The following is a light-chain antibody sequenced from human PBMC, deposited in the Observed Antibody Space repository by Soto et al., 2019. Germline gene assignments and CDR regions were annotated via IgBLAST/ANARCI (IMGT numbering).Light chain of an antibody. Sequence: DIQMTQSPSSLSASVGDRVTITCRASQGISNYLAWYQQKPGKVPKLLIYAASTLQSGVPSRFSGSGSGTDFTLTISSLQPENVATYYCQKYNGAPMLTFGGGTKVDIK. CDR2: AAS. CDR1: QGISNY. V-gene: IGKV1-27*01. J-gene: IGKJ4*01. CDR3: QKYNGAPMLT.